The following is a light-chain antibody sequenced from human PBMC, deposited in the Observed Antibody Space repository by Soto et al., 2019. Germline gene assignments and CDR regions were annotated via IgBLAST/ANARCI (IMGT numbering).Light chain of an antibody. CDR2: GAS. V-gene: IGKV3D-15*01. Sequence: EIVLTQSPGTLSLSPGERATLSCRASQSVDSNLAWYQQKPGQTPRLLIYGASTRPTGIPARFSGSGSGTEFTLTISSLQSEDFAVYYCQQYNNWPPTFGQGTKVDIK. CDR3: QQYNNWPPT. J-gene: IGKJ1*01. CDR1: QSVDSN.